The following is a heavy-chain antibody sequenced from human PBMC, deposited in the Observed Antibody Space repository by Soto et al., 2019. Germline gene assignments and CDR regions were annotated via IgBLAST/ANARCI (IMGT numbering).Heavy chain of an antibody. V-gene: IGHV3-15*07. Sequence: GGSLRLSCAASGFTFSNAWMNWVRQAPGKGLEWVGRIKSKTDGGTADYAAPVKGRFTISRDDSKNTLYLQMNSLKTEDTAVYYCTTDLGVFLRGYSYAMVMWSQGTLVTVSS. CDR3: TTDLGVFLRGYSYAMVM. CDR2: IKSKTDGGTA. CDR1: GFTFSNAW. D-gene: IGHD5-18*01. J-gene: IGHJ4*02.